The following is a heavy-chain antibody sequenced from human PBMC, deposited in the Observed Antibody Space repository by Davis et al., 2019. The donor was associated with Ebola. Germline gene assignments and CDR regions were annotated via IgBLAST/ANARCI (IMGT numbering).Heavy chain of an antibody. V-gene: IGHV3-49*04. CDR2: SRNKENRYST. Sequence: GGSLRLSCAASGFTFSGYTMNWVRQAPGKGLEWVGLSRNKENRYSTEYAASVKGRFTISRDDSKSIAYLQMNSLKTEDTAVYYCTRRVGQWLVHIDYWGQGTLVTVSS. D-gene: IGHD6-19*01. CDR3: TRRVGQWLVHIDY. J-gene: IGHJ4*02. CDR1: GFTFSGYT.